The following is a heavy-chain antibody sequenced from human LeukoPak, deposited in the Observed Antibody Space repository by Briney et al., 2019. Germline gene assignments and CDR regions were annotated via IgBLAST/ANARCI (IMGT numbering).Heavy chain of an antibody. CDR2: ISGSGGST. D-gene: IGHD3-10*01. V-gene: IGHV3-23*01. Sequence: PGGSLRLSCAASGFTFSSYAMSWVRQAPGKGLEWVSAISGSGGSTYYADSVKGRFTISRDNSKNTLYLQMNSLRAEDTAVYYCVEVLLWFGDPSASWGQGTLVTVSS. CDR1: GFTFSSYA. CDR3: VEVLLWFGDPSAS. J-gene: IGHJ5*02.